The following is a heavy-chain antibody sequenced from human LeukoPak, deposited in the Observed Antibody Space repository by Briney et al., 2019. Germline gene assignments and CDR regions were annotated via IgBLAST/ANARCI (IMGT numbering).Heavy chain of an antibody. Sequence: GASVKASCKASGGTFSSYAISGVRQAPGQGLEWMGIINPSGDNTWYAQKFQGRVTMTRDMATSTDYMEVSSLRSEDTAVYYCARDNSVGDSAWWFDPWGQGTLVTVSS. J-gene: IGHJ5*02. V-gene: IGHV1-46*01. CDR1: GGTFSSYA. CDR2: INPSGDNT. CDR3: ARDNSVGDSAWWFDP. D-gene: IGHD5-12*01.